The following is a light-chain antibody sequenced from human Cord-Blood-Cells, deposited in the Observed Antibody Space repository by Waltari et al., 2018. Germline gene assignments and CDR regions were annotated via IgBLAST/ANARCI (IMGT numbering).Light chain of an antibody. V-gene: IGLV2-23*01. CDR3: CSYAGSSTYV. CDR1: SSDVGSYNL. CDR2: EGS. J-gene: IGLJ1*01. Sequence: QSALTQPASVSGSPGQSITISCHATSSDVGSYNLFSWYQQHPGKAPKLMIYEGSKRPSGVSNRFSGSKSGNTASLTISGLQAEDEADYYCCSYAGSSTYVFGTGTKVTVL.